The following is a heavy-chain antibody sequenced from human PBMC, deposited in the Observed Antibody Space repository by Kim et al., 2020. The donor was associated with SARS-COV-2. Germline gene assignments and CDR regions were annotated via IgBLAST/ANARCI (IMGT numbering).Heavy chain of an antibody. D-gene: IGHD2-2*01. CDR2: IYYSGST. J-gene: IGHJ6*02. CDR1: GGSISSGGYY. Sequence: SETLSLTCTVSGGSISSGGYYWSWIRQHPGKGLEWIGYIYYSGSTYYNPSLKSRVTISVDTSKNQFSLKLSSVTAADTAVYYCARDHDDCSSTSCYRGLYYGMDVWGQGTTVTVSS. CDR3: ARDHDDCSSTSCYRGLYYGMDV. V-gene: IGHV4-31*03.